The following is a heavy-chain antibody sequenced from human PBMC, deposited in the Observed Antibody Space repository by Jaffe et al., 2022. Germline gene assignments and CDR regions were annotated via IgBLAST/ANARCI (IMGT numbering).Heavy chain of an antibody. Sequence: QVQLQQWGAGLLKPSETLSLTCAVYGGSFSGYYWSWIRQPPGKGLEWIGEINHSGSTNYNPSLKSRVTISVDTSKNQFSLKLSSVTAADTAVYYCARATRRRDGIGAFDIWGQGTMVTVSS. J-gene: IGHJ3*02. CDR3: ARATRRRDGIGAFDI. CDR2: INHSGST. V-gene: IGHV4-34*01. CDR1: GGSFSGYY.